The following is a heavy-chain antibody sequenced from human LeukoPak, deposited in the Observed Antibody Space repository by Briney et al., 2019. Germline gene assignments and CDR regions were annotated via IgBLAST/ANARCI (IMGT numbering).Heavy chain of an antibody. CDR3: AKDVCGGDCSYFDY. V-gene: IGHV3-48*03. D-gene: IGHD2-21*02. J-gene: IGHJ4*02. CDR1: GFTFSSYE. Sequence: PGGSLRLSCAASGFTFSSYEMNWVRQAPGKGLEWVSYISSSGSTIYYADSVKGRFTISRDNAKNSLYLQMNSLRAEDTAVYYCAKDVCGGDCSYFDYWGEGTLVTVSS. CDR2: ISSSGSTI.